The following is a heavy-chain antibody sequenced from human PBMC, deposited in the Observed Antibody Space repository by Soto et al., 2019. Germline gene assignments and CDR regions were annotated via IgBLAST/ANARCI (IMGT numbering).Heavy chain of an antibody. V-gene: IGHV3-23*01. CDR2: ISGSGGST. CDR3: AKYQSHYYESSYGMDV. Sequence: GGSMRLSCPASGLTFSSYSMSWVRQAPGKRLEWVSAISGSGGSTYYADYVKGRFTISRDNSKNTLYLQMNSLRAEDTAVFYCAKYQSHYYESSYGMDVGGQRTTLTVSS. J-gene: IGHJ6*02. D-gene: IGHD3-22*01. CDR1: GLTFSSYS.